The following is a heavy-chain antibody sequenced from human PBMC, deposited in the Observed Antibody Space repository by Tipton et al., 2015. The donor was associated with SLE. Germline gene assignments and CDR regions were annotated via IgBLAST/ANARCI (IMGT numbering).Heavy chain of an antibody. Sequence: LRLSCTVSGGSISSGTYYWSWIRQPVGKGLEWIGRIFSKGSTNENLSLKSRVTISADTSKNQFSLKLTSVTAADAGVYYCARTSKSGAPNYYYYMDVWGKGTTVTISS. J-gene: IGHJ6*03. CDR3: ARTSKSGAPNYYYYMDV. CDR1: GGSISSGTYY. CDR2: IFSKGST. D-gene: IGHD1-26*01. V-gene: IGHV4-61*02.